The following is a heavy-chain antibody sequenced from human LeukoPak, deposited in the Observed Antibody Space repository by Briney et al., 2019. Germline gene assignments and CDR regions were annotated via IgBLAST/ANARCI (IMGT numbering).Heavy chain of an antibody. CDR2: ISAYNGNT. CDR1: GYTFTSYG. D-gene: IGHD2-15*01. Sequence: ASVKVSCKASGYTFTSYGISWVRQAPGQGLVWMGWISAYNGNTNYAQKLQGRVTMTTDTSTSTAYMELRSLRSDDTAVYYCARGLARIVVVVAANWFDPWGQGTLVTVSS. J-gene: IGHJ5*02. CDR3: ARGLARIVVVVAANWFDP. V-gene: IGHV1-18*01.